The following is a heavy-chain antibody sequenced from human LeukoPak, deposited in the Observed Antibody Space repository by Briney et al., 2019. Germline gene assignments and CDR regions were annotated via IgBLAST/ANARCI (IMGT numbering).Heavy chain of an antibody. CDR2: INHSGST. CDR1: GGSFSGYY. V-gene: IGHV4-34*01. Sequence: PSETLSLTCAVYGGSFSGYYWSWLRQPPGKGLEWIGEINHSGSTNYNPSLKSRVTISVDTSKNQFSLKLSSVTAADTAVYYCAAGGGRVAATLGLYYYGMDVWGQGTTVTVSS. D-gene: IGHD2-15*01. J-gene: IGHJ6*02. CDR3: AAGGGRVAATLGLYYYGMDV.